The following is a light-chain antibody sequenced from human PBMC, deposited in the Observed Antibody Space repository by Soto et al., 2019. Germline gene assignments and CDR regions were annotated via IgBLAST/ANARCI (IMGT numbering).Light chain of an antibody. J-gene: IGKJ5*01. V-gene: IGKV3-15*01. CDR1: QSVSSK. CDR3: QQYNDWFSIT. Sequence: EIVMTQSPATLSVSPGERAALSCRASQSVSSKLAWYRQRPGQAPRLVIYDTSTRATGVPARFSGSGSGTEFTLTISSLQSEDFGVYHCQQYNDWFSITFGQGTRWRL. CDR2: DTS.